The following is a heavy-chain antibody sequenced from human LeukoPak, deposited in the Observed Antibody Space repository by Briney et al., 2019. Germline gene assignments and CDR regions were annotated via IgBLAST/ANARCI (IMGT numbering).Heavy chain of an antibody. CDR3: ARDFHSSGYYHYFHY. CDR2: ISGYNGNT. D-gene: IGHD3-22*01. J-gene: IGHJ4*02. CDR1: GCTFTSYG. V-gene: IGHV1-18*01. Sequence: EASVKVSCKASGCTFTSYGISWVRQAPGQALEWMGWISGYNGNTNYAQKLQGRVTMTTDTSTSTAYMELRSLRSDDTAVYYCARDFHSSGYYHYFHYWGQGTLVTVSS.